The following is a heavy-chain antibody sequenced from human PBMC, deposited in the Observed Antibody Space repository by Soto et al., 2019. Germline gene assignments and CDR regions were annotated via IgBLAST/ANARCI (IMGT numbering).Heavy chain of an antibody. CDR1: GYTFTSYY. CDR2: ISAYNGNT. J-gene: IGHJ4*02. D-gene: IGHD2-2*01. CDR3: ARDGPPMDY. Sequence: GASVKVSCKASGYTFTSYYISWVRQPPGQGLEWMGWISAYNGNTHYAQKVQGRVTMTTDTSTSTVYMDLRSLRSDDTAVYYCARDGPPMDYWGQGTLVTVSS. V-gene: IGHV1-18*01.